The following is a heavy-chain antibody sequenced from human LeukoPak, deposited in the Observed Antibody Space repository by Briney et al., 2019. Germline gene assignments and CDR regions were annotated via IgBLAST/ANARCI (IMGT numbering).Heavy chain of an antibody. D-gene: IGHD4-17*01. CDR1: GFTFSSYS. CDR2: ISSSSSYI. V-gene: IGHV3-21*01. CDR3: ATPVSYGDYLPDD. Sequence: GGSLRLSCAASGFTFSSYSMNWVRQAPGKGLEWVSSISSSSSYIYYADSVKGRFTISRDNAKNSLYLQMNSLRAEDTAVYYCATPVSYGDYLPDDWGQGTLVTVSS. J-gene: IGHJ4*02.